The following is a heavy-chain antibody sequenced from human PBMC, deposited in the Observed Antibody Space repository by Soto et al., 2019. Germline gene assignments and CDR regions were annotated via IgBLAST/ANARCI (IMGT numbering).Heavy chain of an antibody. Sequence: VRLQESGPGRVEPSETLCLTCSVSVDSINNYYWSWIRQPAGKGLEWIGRIYSSGSSNYYPSLKTRGTMSVDTSKNQVCLSVTSVTAADTAVYFCARGGTRSADLPTYWGQGTQVIVSS. J-gene: IGHJ4*02. V-gene: IGHV4-4*07. D-gene: IGHD1-1*01. CDR2: IYSSGSS. CDR3: ARGGTRSADLPTY. CDR1: VDSINNYY.